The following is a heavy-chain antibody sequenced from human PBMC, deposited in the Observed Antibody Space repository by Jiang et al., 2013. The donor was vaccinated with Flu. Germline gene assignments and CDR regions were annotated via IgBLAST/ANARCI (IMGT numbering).Heavy chain of an antibody. CDR1: GYTFTSYY. Sequence: SGAEVKKPGASVKVSCKASGYTFTSYYMHWVRQAPGQGLEWMGIINPSGGSTSYAQKFQGRVTMTRDTSTSTVYMELSSLRSEDTAVYYCARAYCSGGSCYSLFDYWGQGTLVTVSS. V-gene: IGHV1-46*03. CDR3: ARAYCSGGSCYSLFDY. D-gene: IGHD2-15*01. CDR2: INPSGGST. J-gene: IGHJ4*02.